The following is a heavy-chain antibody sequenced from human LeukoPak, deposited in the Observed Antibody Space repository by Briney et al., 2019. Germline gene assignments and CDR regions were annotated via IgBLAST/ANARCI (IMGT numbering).Heavy chain of an antibody. CDR3: VREGNELLSKNFDY. J-gene: IGHJ4*02. V-gene: IGHV1-2*02. CDR1: GFTFTGYY. D-gene: IGHD2-21*02. CDR2: INPHSGGT. Sequence: ASVKVSCKASGFTFTGYYIHWVRQAPGQGLERMGYINPHSGGTNSPQKFQGRVTMTTDTSISATYMGLSSLISDDTAMYYCVREGNELLSKNFDYWGQGTLVTVSS.